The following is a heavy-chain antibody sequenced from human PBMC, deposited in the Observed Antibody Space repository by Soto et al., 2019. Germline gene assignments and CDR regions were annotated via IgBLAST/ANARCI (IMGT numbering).Heavy chain of an antibody. V-gene: IGHV4-59*01. D-gene: IGHD5-12*01. CDR2: IYYSGST. CDR3: ARAYGGYADC. CDR1: GGSISSYY. Sequence: SETLSLTCAVSGGSISSYYWSWIRQPPGKGLEWIGYIYYSGSTNYNPSLKSRVTISVDTSKNQFSLKLSSVTAADTAVYYCARAYGGYADCWGQGALVTVSS. J-gene: IGHJ4*02.